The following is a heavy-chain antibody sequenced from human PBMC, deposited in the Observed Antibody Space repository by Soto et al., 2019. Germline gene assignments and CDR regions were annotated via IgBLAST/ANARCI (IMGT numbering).Heavy chain of an antibody. Sequence: QVQLVQSGAEVKKPGSSVKVSCKASGDTFSSHAISWVRQAPGQGLEWMGELIPIFGTANNTQKFQGRVTITADKSTSTPYMELSSLRSEDTAVYYCATQTRLTIFGVVRKNGYFDYWGQGTLVTVSS. J-gene: IGHJ4*02. CDR1: GDTFSSHA. V-gene: IGHV1-69*06. CDR2: LIPIFGTA. D-gene: IGHD3-3*01. CDR3: ATQTRLTIFGVVRKNGYFDY.